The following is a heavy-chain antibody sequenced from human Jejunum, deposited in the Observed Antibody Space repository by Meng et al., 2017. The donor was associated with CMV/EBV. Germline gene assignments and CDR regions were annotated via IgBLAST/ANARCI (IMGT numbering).Heavy chain of an antibody. CDR1: GFTFSDYY. J-gene: IGHJ5*02. V-gene: IGHV3-11*01. CDR3: ARARATARGMNWFDP. D-gene: IGHD1-1*01. Sequence: GFTFSDYYMSWIRQAPGKGLEWVSYISGSGSTIYYADSVKGRCTISRDNAKNSLYLQMNSLRDEDTAVYYCARARATARGMNWFDPWGQGTLVTVSS. CDR2: ISGSGSTI.